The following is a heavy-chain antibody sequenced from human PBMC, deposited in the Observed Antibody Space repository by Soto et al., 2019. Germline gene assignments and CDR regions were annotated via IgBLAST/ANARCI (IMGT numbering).Heavy chain of an antibody. J-gene: IGHJ6*02. CDR1: GGTFSSYA. CDR2: IIPIFGTA. D-gene: IGHD3-3*01. V-gene: IGHV1-69*01. CDR3: ARDSGYYDFWSGYYKGGGYYYYYGMDV. Sequence: QVQLVQSGAEVKKPGSSVKVSCKASGGTFSSYAISWVRQAPGQGLEWMGGIIPIFGTANYAQKFQGRVTITADESTSTAYMELGSLRSEDTAVYYCARDSGYYDFWSGYYKGGGYYYYYGMDVWGQGTTVTVSS.